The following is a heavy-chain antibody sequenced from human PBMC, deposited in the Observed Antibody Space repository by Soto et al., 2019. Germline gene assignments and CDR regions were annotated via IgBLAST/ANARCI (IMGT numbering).Heavy chain of an antibody. D-gene: IGHD1-26*01. CDR2: VTGSGAST. Sequence: EVQLFESGGDLAQPGGSLRLSCVVSGGSFNTYVMNWVRRAPGKGLEWVSGVTGSGASTWYADSVKGRFTISRDNSNNTLSLQMSGLRAEDTALYYCVKSQSGSYFAAFDVWGQGTMVTVSP. J-gene: IGHJ3*01. CDR1: GGSFNTYV. CDR3: VKSQSGSYFAAFDV. V-gene: IGHV3-23*01.